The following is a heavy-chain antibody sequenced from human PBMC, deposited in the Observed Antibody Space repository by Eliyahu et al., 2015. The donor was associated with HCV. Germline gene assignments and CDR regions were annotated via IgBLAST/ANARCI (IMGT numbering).Heavy chain of an antibody. CDR3: ARGVGDY. D-gene: IGHD1-26*01. V-gene: IGHV4-34*01. J-gene: IGHJ4*02. CDR2: INHSGST. CDR1: GGSFRGYY. Sequence: QVQLQQWGAGLLKPSETLSLTCXVYGGSFRGYYWXXIRQPPGKGLEWIGEINHSGSTNYNPSLKSRVTISVDTSKNQFSLKLSSVTAADTAVYYCARGVGDYWGQGTLVTVSS.